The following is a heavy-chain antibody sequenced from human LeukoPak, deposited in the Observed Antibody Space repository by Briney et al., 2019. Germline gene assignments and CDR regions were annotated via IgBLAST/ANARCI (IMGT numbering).Heavy chain of an antibody. CDR1: GGSFSGYY. CDR3: AKGTVTLDY. CDR2: INHSGST. J-gene: IGHJ4*02. D-gene: IGHD4-17*01. Sequence: SETLSLTCAVYGGSFSGYYWSWIRQPPGKGLEWIGEINHSGSTNYNPSLKSRVTISVDASKNQFSLKLSSVTAADTAVYYCAKGTVTLDYWGQGTLVTVSS. V-gene: IGHV4-34*01.